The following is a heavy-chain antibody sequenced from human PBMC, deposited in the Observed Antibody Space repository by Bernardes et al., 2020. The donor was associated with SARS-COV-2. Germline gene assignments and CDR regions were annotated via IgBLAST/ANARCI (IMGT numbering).Heavy chain of an antibody. CDR2: IYYSEST. CDR1: GGSFSSNSYY. CDR3: ARGSAGWFYFDY. Sequence: SETLSLTCTVSGGSFSSNSYYWGWLPQPPGKGLEWIGSIYYSESTYYNPSLKSRVTISVDTSKNHFSLMVSSVTAADTAVYYCARGSAGWFYFDYWGQGTPVTVSS. J-gene: IGHJ4*02. V-gene: IGHV4-39*02. D-gene: IGHD6-19*01.